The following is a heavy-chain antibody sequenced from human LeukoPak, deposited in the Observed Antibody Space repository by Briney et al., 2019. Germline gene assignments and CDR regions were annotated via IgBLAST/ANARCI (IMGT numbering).Heavy chain of an antibody. CDR1: GFTFSSYA. D-gene: IGHD5-18*01. CDR3: AKLRANTAMVSLDYYYMDV. CDR2: ISGSGGST. Sequence: PGGSLRLSCAASGFTFSSYAMSWVRQAPGKGLEWVSAISGSGGSTYYADSVKGRFTISRDNSKNTLYLQMNSLRAEDTAVYYCAKLRANTAMVSLDYYYMDVWGKGTTVTVSS. J-gene: IGHJ6*03. V-gene: IGHV3-23*01.